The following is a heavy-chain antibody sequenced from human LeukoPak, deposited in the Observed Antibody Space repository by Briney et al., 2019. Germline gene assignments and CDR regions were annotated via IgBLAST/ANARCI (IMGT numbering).Heavy chain of an antibody. Sequence: SETLSLTCTVSGGSISSYYWSWIRQPPGKGLEWIGYIYYSGSTNYNPSLKSRVTISVDTSKNQFSLKLSSVTAADTAVYYCHGSSWSCPDYFDYWGQGTLVTVSS. CDR2: IYYSGST. J-gene: IGHJ4*02. CDR3: HGSSWSCPDYFDY. CDR1: GGSISSYY. V-gene: IGHV4-59*08. D-gene: IGHD6-13*01.